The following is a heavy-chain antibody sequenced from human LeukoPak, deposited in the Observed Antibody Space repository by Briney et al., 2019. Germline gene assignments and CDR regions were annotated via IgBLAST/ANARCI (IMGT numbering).Heavy chain of an antibody. Sequence: ASVKVSCKASGYTFTSYGISWVRQAPGQGLEWMGWISAYNGNTNYAQKLQGRVTMTTDTSTSTAYMELRSLRSDDTAVYYCARDYGDYPNYYYGMDVWGQGTTVTVSS. CDR1: GYTFTSYG. D-gene: IGHD4-17*01. V-gene: IGHV1-18*01. CDR2: ISAYNGNT. J-gene: IGHJ6*02. CDR3: ARDYGDYPNYYYGMDV.